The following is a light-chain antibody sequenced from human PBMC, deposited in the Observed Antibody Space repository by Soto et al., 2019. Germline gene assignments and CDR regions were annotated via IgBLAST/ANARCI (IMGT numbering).Light chain of an antibody. J-gene: IGKJ2*01. CDR3: QKYYSAPYT. V-gene: IGKV1-27*01. CDR2: AAS. CDR1: QGINTW. Sequence: DIQMTQSPSSLSASVGDRVTITCRASQGINTWLAWYQQKPGKVHKLLISAASTLQSGVPSRFSGSGSGTDFTLTISSLQPEDVATYYCQKYYSAPYTFGQATKLEIK.